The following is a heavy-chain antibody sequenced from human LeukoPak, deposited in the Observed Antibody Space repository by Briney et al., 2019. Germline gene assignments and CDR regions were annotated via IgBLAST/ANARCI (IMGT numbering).Heavy chain of an antibody. Sequence: PSETLSLTCAVYGGSFSGYYWSWIRQPPGKGLEWIGEINHSGSTNYNPSLKSRVTISVDTSKNQFSLKLSSVTAADTAVYYCARHRSQVVPAAIDYWGQGTLVTVSS. J-gene: IGHJ4*02. D-gene: IGHD2-2*01. CDR3: ARHRSQVVPAAIDY. CDR1: GGSFSGYY. CDR2: INHSGST. V-gene: IGHV4-34*01.